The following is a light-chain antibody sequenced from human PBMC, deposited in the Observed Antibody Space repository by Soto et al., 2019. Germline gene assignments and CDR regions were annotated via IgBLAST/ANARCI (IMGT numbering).Light chain of an antibody. V-gene: IGLV4-69*01. CDR3: QTWGTGFMI. J-gene: IGLJ2*01. CDR2: LRSDGSH. Sequence: QTVVTQSSSASASLGASVKLTCTLNSGHSANAIAWLQQQPEKGPRFLMKLRSDGSHNKGDGIPDRFSGSSSGAERYLTISSLQSEDEADYYCQTWGTGFMIFGGGTKLTVL. CDR1: SGHSANA.